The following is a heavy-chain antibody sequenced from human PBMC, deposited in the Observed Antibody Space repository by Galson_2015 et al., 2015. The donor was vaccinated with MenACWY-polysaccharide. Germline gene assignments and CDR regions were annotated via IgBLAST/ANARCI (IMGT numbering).Heavy chain of an antibody. J-gene: IGHJ4*02. D-gene: IGHD6-13*01. V-gene: IGHV3-30*02. CDR3: AKDRTAAASDGDY. CDR2: IRYDGRDK. CDR1: GFTFSSYG. Sequence: SLRLSCAASGFTFSSYGMHWVRQAPGRGLKWVAFIRYDGRDKYYADSVKGRFTLSRDNSKNTLYLQMDSLRAEDTAVYYCAKDRTAAASDGDYWGQGTLGTVSS.